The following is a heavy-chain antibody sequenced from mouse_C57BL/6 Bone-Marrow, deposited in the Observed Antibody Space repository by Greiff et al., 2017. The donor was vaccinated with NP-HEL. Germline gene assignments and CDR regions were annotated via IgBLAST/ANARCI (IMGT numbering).Heavy chain of an antibody. D-gene: IGHD1-1*01. CDR1: GFTFTDYY. CDR3: ARDIAPNTTVVATDWYFDV. Sequence: DVKLVESGGGLVQPGGSLSLSCAASGFTFTDYYMSWVRQPPGKALEWLGFIRRKADGYTKEYSASVKGRFTISRATSQSILYLQMNAMRAEDSATYYCARDIAPNTTVVATDWYFDVWGTGTTVTVSS. V-gene: IGHV7-3*01. CDR2: IRRKADGYTK. J-gene: IGHJ1*03.